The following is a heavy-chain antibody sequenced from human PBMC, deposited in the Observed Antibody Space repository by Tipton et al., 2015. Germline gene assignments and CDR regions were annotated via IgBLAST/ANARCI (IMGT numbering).Heavy chain of an antibody. Sequence: SLRLSCAASGFTFSYYDMHWVRQVTGKGLEWVSGITPVGDAYYSDSVKGRFTISRENAKNSLSLQMNSLSAGGTAVYYCARGLRAPHISMLRGPYDDWGQGTLVTVSS. CDR1: GFTFSYYD. CDR2: ITPVGDA. D-gene: IGHD3-10*01. V-gene: IGHV3-13*01. J-gene: IGHJ4*02. CDR3: ARGLRAPHISMLRGPYDD.